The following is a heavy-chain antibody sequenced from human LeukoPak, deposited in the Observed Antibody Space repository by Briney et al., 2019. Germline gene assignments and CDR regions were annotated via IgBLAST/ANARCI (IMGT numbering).Heavy chain of an antibody. D-gene: IGHD1-26*01. J-gene: IGHJ4*02. CDR2: IFTSGST. CDR1: GGSLINYF. CDR3: AGDLSGSYYFDY. Sequence: SETLSLTCTVSGGSLINYFWSWIPQPAGKGLEWIGRIFTSGSTNYNPSLKSRVTMSVDRSKNQFSLKLSSVTAADTAVYYCAGDLSGSYYFDYWGQGTLVTVSS. V-gene: IGHV4-4*07.